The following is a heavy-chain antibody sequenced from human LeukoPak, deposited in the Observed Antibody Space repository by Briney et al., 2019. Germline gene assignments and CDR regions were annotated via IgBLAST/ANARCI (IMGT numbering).Heavy chain of an antibody. V-gene: IGHV3-23*01. CDR3: ARGSRYGDYPYYCDF. Sequence: GGSLRLSCAASGFTLSSYAMSWVRQAPGKGLEWVSAISDTGNTYHADSVKGRFTISRDSSKNTLFLQMNRLRPEDAAVYYCARGSRYGDYPYYCDFWGQGTLVTVSS. D-gene: IGHD4-17*01. J-gene: IGHJ4*02. CDR1: GFTLSSYA. CDR2: ISDTGNT.